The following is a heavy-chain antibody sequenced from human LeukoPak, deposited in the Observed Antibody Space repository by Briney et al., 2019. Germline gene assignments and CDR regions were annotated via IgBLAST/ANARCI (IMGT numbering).Heavy chain of an antibody. CDR2: ISYDGSNK. CDR1: GFTFSSYG. CDR3: AKESPPFDP. J-gene: IGHJ5*02. Sequence: GGSLRLSCAASGFTFSSYGMHWVRQAPGKGLEWVAVISYDGSNKYYADSVKGRFTISRDNSKNTLYLQMNSLRAEDTAVYYCAKESPPFDPWGQGTLVTVSS. V-gene: IGHV3-30*18.